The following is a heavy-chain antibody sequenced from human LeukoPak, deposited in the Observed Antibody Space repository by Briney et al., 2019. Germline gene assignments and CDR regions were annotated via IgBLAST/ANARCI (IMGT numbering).Heavy chain of an antibody. Sequence: SQTLSLTCAVSGGSISSGGYAWSWIRQPPGKGLEWIGYIYHSGSTYYNPSLKSRVTISVDTSKNQFSLKLSSVTAADTAVYLCARVPYNYEILTGYYPLYFDYWGQGTLVTVSS. D-gene: IGHD3-9*01. CDR2: IYHSGST. V-gene: IGHV4-30-2*05. CDR1: GGSISSGGYA. J-gene: IGHJ4*02. CDR3: ARVPYNYEILTGYYPLYFDY.